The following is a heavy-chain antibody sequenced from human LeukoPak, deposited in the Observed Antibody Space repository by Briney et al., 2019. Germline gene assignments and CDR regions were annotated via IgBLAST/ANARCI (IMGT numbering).Heavy chain of an antibody. V-gene: IGHV4-59*12. D-gene: IGHD2-8*01. CDR2: IYHSGSA. Sequence: SETLSLTCTVSGGSISSYYWSWIRQPPGKGLEWIGYIYHSGSANYNPSLKSRVTISVDTSKNQFSLKLSSVTAADTAVYYCARRIVYDAFDIWGQGTMVTVSS. CDR3: ARRIVYDAFDI. CDR1: GGSISSYY. J-gene: IGHJ3*02.